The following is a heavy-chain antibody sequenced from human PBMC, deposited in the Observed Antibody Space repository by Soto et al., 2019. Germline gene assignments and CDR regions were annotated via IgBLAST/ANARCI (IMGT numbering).Heavy chain of an antibody. J-gene: IGHJ4*02. CDR1: GFTFSSYW. V-gene: IGHV3-74*01. D-gene: IGHD4-17*01. Sequence: GGSLRLSCSASGFTFSSYWMHWVRQAPGKGLVWVSRINSDGSSTSYADSVKGRFTISRDNAENSVYLEMDSLRAEDTALYYCARDVDADFRTDFDYWGRGTLVTVSS. CDR2: INSDGSST. CDR3: ARDVDADFRTDFDY.